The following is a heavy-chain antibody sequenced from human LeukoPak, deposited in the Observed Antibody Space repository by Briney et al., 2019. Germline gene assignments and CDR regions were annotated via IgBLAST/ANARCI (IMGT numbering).Heavy chain of an antibody. D-gene: IGHD2/OR15-2a*01. J-gene: IGHJ4*02. CDR3: AREGYCLIDY. CDR1: GFTFSSYA. Sequence: GRSLRLSCAASGFTFSSYAMHWLRQAPGHGREWMGWIKLDSGGTTYAQNFQGRVTMTRDTSISTAYMELSRLRSDDTAVYYCAREGYCLIDYWGQGTLVTVSS. CDR2: IKLDSGGT. V-gene: IGHV1-2*02.